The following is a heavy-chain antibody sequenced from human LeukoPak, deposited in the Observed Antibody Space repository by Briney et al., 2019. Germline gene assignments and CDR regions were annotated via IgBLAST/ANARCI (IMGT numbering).Heavy chain of an antibody. Sequence: GGSLRLSCAASGFTFSSYAMSWVRQAPGKGLEWVSAISGSGGSTYYADSVKGRFTISRDNSKNTLYLQMNSLRAEDTAVYYCAKGTYYYDSSGYYGGYYFDYWGQGTLVTVSS. J-gene: IGHJ4*02. CDR3: AKGTYYYDSSGYYGGYYFDY. D-gene: IGHD3-22*01. CDR2: ISGSGGST. V-gene: IGHV3-23*01. CDR1: GFTFSSYA.